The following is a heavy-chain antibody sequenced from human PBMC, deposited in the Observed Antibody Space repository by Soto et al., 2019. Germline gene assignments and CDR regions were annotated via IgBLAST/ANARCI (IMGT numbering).Heavy chain of an antibody. Sequence: SETLSLTCTVSGGSISSYYWTWIRQPPGKGLEWIGYISYTGTINYNPSLKSRVTISVDTSKNQFSLRLTSVTAADTAVYYCARWNYYDSSGYYYVPEYFQHWGQGTLVTVSS. J-gene: IGHJ1*01. CDR3: ARWNYYDSSGYYYVPEYFQH. D-gene: IGHD3-22*01. V-gene: IGHV4-59*01. CDR2: ISYTGTI. CDR1: GGSISSYY.